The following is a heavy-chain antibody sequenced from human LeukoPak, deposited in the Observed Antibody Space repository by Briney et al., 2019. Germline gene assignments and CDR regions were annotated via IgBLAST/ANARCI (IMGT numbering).Heavy chain of an antibody. CDR1: GGSISSYY. Sequence: PSETLSLTCTVSGGSISSYYWSWIRQPPGKGLEWIGYIYYSGSTNYNPSLKSRVTISVDTSKNQFSLKLSSVTAADTAVYYCARDLWRSGFDPWGQGTLVTVSS. CDR2: IYYSGST. V-gene: IGHV4-59*01. D-gene: IGHD3-3*01. J-gene: IGHJ5*02. CDR3: ARDLWRSGFDP.